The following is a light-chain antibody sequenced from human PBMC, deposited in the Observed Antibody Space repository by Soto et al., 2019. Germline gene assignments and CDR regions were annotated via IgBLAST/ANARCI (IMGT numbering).Light chain of an antibody. J-gene: IGLJ3*02. CDR1: TNDIGGYNY. CDR3: CSYTLSATLV. Sequence: QSALTQPASVSGSPGQSITISCSGTTNDIGGYNYVSWYQHHPGKVPKVIIYEVRNRPSGVSNRFSGSKSGNTASLTISGLPAEYEADYYCCSYTLSATLVFGGGTKVTVL. V-gene: IGLV2-14*01. CDR2: EVR.